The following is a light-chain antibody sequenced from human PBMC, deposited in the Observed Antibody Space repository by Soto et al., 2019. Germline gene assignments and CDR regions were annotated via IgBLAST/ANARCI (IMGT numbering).Light chain of an antibody. J-gene: IGKJ1*01. CDR3: QQYNTYSKT. Sequence: DIHMTQSPSTLSASVGDRLTITCRASQSISNWLAWYQQRPGKAPKLLIFDASSLESGVPSRFSGSGSGTEFTLTISSLQPDDFATYYCQQYNTYSKTFGQGTKVDIK. CDR1: QSISNW. V-gene: IGKV1-5*01. CDR2: DAS.